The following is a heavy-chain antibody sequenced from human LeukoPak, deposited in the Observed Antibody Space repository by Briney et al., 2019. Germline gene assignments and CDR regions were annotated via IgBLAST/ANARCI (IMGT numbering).Heavy chain of an antibody. CDR2: ISYDGSNK. D-gene: IGHD2-21*01. CDR1: GFTFSSYA. V-gene: IGHV3-30-3*01. J-gene: IGHJ1*01. Sequence: GGSLRLSCAASGFTFSSYAMHWVRQAPGKGLEWVAVISYDGSNKYYADSVKGRFTISRDNSKNTLYLQMNSLRAEDTAVYYCARPRSGLLFPFQHWGQGTLVTVSS. CDR3: ARPRSGLLFPFQH.